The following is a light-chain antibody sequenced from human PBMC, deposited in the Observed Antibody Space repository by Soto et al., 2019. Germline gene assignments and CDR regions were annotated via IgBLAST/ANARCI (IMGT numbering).Light chain of an antibody. J-gene: IGKJ2*01. CDR1: QSVSSN. CDR2: GAS. V-gene: IGKV3-15*01. Sequence: EIVMTQSPATLSVSPGERATLSFRASQSVSSNLAWFQQKPGQAPRLLIYGASTRATGIPDRFSGSGSGKECTLTISSLQSEDFAVYYYQQYNNWPPYTFGQGTKLEIK. CDR3: QQYNNWPPYT.